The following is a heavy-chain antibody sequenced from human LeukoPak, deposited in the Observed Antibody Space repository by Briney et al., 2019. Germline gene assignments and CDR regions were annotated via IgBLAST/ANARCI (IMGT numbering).Heavy chain of an antibody. Sequence: SQTLSLSCTVSGVSIGSGGYYWTWMRQRPGEGLEWIGYIYHTGITYYNPSLKSRATISVDTSKNQISLKLTSESAADTALYYCARDGPLTGGFDYWGRGTLVTVSS. J-gene: IGHJ4*02. V-gene: IGHV4-31*03. CDR2: IYHTGIT. CDR3: ARDGPLTGGFDY. CDR1: GVSIGSGGYY. D-gene: IGHD1-20*01.